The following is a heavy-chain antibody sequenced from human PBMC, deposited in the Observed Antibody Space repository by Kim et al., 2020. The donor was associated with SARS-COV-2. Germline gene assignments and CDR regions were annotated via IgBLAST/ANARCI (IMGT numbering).Heavy chain of an antibody. Sequence: PSLKSRVTISVDTSKNQFSLKLSSVTAADTAVYYCARAPIAVAGTRGFDYWGQGTLVTVSS. CDR3: ARAPIAVAGTRGFDY. J-gene: IGHJ4*02. V-gene: IGHV4-31*02. D-gene: IGHD6-19*01.